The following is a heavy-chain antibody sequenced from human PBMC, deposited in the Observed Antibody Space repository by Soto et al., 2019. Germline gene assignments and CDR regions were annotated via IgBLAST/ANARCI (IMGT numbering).Heavy chain of an antibody. CDR1: GGTFSSYA. Sequence: QVQLVQSGAEVKKPGSSVKVSCKASGGTFSSYAISWVRQAPGQGLEWMGGIIPIFGTANYAQKFQGRVTITVDESTSTAYMELSSLRSEDTAVYYCARDLVAAMFLGMDVWGQGTTVTVSS. D-gene: IGHD2-2*01. V-gene: IGHV1-69*12. J-gene: IGHJ6*02. CDR2: IIPIFGTA. CDR3: ARDLVAAMFLGMDV.